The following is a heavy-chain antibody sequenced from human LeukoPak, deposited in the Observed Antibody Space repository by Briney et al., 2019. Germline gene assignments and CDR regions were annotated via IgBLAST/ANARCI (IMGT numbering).Heavy chain of an antibody. J-gene: IGHJ4*02. Sequence: GGSLRLSCAASEFTFSSYGMHWVRQAPGKGLEWVAFIRYDGSNKYYADSVKGRFTISGDNSKNTLYLQMNSLRAEDTAVYYCAKDFGAAAGIFDYWGQGTLVTVSS. CDR2: IRYDGSNK. D-gene: IGHD6-13*01. CDR3: AKDFGAAAGIFDY. V-gene: IGHV3-30*02. CDR1: EFTFSSYG.